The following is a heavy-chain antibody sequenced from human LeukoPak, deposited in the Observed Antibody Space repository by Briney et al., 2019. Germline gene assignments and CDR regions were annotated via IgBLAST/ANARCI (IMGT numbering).Heavy chain of an antibody. CDR1: GYTFTGYY. CDR2: INPKSGGT. D-gene: IGHD2-2*01. V-gene: IGHV1-2*02. Sequence: PSVTVSCTASGYTFTGYYMHWVRQAPGQGLEWMGWINPKSGGTNYAQKSQGRVTMTWDTSITTVYMELSTLRSDDTAVYYCARGGSTSCYGICGEWFDPWGQGTLVTVSS. J-gene: IGHJ5*02. CDR3: ARGGSTSCYGICGEWFDP.